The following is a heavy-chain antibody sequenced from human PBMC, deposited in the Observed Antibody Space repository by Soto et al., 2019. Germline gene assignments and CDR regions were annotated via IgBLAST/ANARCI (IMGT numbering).Heavy chain of an antibody. CDR2: TYYRSKWYN. CDR1: GDSVSSNSAA. J-gene: IGHJ3*02. D-gene: IGHD2-8*01. Sequence: PSQTLSLTCAISGDSVSSNSAAWNWIRQSPSRGLEWLGRTYYRSKWYNDYAVSVKSRITINPDTSKNQFSLQLNSVTPEDTAVYYCARDIVLMVYAIRSAFDIWGQGTMVTVS. CDR3: ARDIVLMVYAIRSAFDI. V-gene: IGHV6-1*01.